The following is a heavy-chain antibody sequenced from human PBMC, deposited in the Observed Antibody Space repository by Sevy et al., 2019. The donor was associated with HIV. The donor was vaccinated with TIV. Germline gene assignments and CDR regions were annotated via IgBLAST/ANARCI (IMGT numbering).Heavy chain of an antibody. V-gene: IGHV4-30-2*01. CDR3: TRGDPSNTFDY. J-gene: IGHJ4*02. CDR2: MYHSRST. Sequence: SETLSLTCAVSGDSISSGGYSWNWIRQPPGKGLEWIGYMYHSRSTYSNPSLQSRVTISVDRSKNQFSLKLTSVTAADTAVYYCTRGDPSNTFDYWGQGTLVTVSS. CDR1: GDSISSGGYS.